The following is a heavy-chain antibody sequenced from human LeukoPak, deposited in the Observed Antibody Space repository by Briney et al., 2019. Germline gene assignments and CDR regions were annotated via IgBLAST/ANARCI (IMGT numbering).Heavy chain of an antibody. V-gene: IGHV4-39*07. J-gene: IGHJ4*02. CDR2: IYYSGST. Sequence: PSETLSLTCTVSGGSISSSSYYWGWIRQPPGKGLEWIGSIYYSGSTNYNPSLKSRVTISVDTSKNQFSLKLSSVTAADTAVYYCARSGLPTVAAKFDYWGQGTLVTVSS. D-gene: IGHD2-15*01. CDR1: GGSISSSSYY. CDR3: ARSGLPTVAAKFDY.